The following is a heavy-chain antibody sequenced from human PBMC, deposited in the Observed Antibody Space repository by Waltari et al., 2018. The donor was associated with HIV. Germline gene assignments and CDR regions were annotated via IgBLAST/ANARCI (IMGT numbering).Heavy chain of an antibody. CDR2: ISGSGGST. V-gene: IGHV3-23*01. CDR3: VKEHQYSHSWYSYYGMDV. J-gene: IGHJ6*02. D-gene: IGHD6-13*01. CDR1: GFTFSNYG. Sequence: EVQVLESGGALVQPGGSLRLSCAASGFTFSNYGISRVRQAPGKGLEWVSTISGSGGSTYYADSVKGRFTVSRDNSKNTLYLQMNSLRAEDTAVYFCVKEHQYSHSWYSYYGMDVWGQGTTVTVSS.